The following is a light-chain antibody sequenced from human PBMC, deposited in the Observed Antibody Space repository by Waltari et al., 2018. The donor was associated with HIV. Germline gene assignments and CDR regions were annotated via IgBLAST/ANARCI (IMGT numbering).Light chain of an antibody. CDR3: QQRSKWPPLT. J-gene: IGKJ4*01. Sequence: ETVMTQSPATLSVSPGERVTLSCRASQSVSSNLAWYQQKPGQAPRLLIYGASTRATGIPARFSGSGSGTEFTLTISSLEPEDFAVYYCQQRSKWPPLTFGGGTKVEIK. V-gene: IGKV3-15*01. CDR1: QSVSSN. CDR2: GAS.